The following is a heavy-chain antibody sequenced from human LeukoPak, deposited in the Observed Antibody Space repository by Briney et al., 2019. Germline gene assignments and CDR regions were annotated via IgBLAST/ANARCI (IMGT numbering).Heavy chain of an antibody. CDR1: GSRFTSYW. J-gene: IGHJ3*02. CDR2: IYPGDSDT. D-gene: IGHD3-22*01. V-gene: IGHV5-51*01. CDR3: ARRGYDSSGYRDAFDI. Sequence: GESLKISGQGSGSRFTSYWIGWARRLPGKGREWMGIIYPGDSDTTYSPSFQGQVTISADKSISTAYLQWSSLKASDTAMYYCARRGYDSSGYRDAFDIWGQGTMVTVSS.